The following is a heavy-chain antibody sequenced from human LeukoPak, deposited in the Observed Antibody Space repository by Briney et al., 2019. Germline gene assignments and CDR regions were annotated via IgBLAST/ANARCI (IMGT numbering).Heavy chain of an antibody. CDR2: ISYDGSNK. J-gene: IGHJ4*02. D-gene: IGHD3-22*01. Sequence: GGSLRLSCAASGFTFSSSAMHWVRQTPGKGLEWVAVISYDGSNKYYADSVKGRFTISRDNDKNTLYLQMNSLRLEDTAVYYCARDPYDSSGYYFPYWGQGTPVTVSS. V-gene: IGHV3-30*04. CDR3: ARDPYDSSGYYFPY. CDR1: GFTFSSSA.